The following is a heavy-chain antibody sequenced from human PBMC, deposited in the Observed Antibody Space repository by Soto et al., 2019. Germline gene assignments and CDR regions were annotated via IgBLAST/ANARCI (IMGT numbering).Heavy chain of an antibody. D-gene: IGHD3-3*02. J-gene: IGHJ6*02. CDR2: ISFDGSSK. CDR3: ATDTVTPLTPYPAFYYYGLDV. V-gene: IGHV3-30*09. Sequence: QEHLVESGGGVVQPGGSLTLSCTASGFPFSSYTMHWLRRAPGKGLEWVGIISFDGSSKYYADWLKGRIVISRDNSKEMIYLEMDTLRPDATAISYSATDTVTPLTPYPAFYYYGLDVWGQGPTVTVS. CDR1: GFPFSSYT.